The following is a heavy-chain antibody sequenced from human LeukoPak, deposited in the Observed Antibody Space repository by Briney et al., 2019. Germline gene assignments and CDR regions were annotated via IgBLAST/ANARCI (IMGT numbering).Heavy chain of an antibody. CDR3: ARTYNWSDRWFDP. CDR1: GYTFTGYY. Sequence: SVKVSCKASGYTFTGYYMHWVRQAPGQGLEWMGWINPNSGGTNYAQKFQGRVAMTRDTSISTAYMELSRLRSDDTAVYYCARTYNWSDRWFDPWGQGTLVTVSS. J-gene: IGHJ5*02. V-gene: IGHV1-2*02. CDR2: INPNSGGT. D-gene: IGHD1-1*01.